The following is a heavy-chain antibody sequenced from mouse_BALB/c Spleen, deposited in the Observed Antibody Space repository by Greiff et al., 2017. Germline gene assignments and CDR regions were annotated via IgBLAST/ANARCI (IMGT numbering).Heavy chain of an antibody. CDR2: IYWDDDK. Sequence: QVTLKESGPGILQPSQTLSLTCSFSGFSLSTSGMGVSWIRQPSGKGLEWLAHIYWDDDKRYNPSLKSRLTISKDTSRNQVFLKITSVDTADTATYYCARREGYYYGSSYVFAYWGQGTLVTVSA. CDR3: ARREGYYYGSSYVFAY. J-gene: IGHJ3*01. CDR1: GFSLSTSGMG. V-gene: IGHV8-12*01. D-gene: IGHD1-1*01.